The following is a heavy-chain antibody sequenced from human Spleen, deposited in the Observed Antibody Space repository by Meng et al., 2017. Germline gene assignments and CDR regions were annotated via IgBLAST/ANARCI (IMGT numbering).Heavy chain of an antibody. V-gene: IGHV1-46*01. Sequence: VQLVQSGAEVQNPAAAVKVSCKASGYTFTTYYLPWVRQAPGQGLEWMEIINPIGGSTSYAQNFQGRVTMTRDTSTNTVYMELSSLRSEDTAVYYCAREKSPGDFDYWGQGTLVTVSS. CDR2: INPIGGST. CDR1: GYTFTTYY. CDR3: AREKSPGDFDY. J-gene: IGHJ4*02.